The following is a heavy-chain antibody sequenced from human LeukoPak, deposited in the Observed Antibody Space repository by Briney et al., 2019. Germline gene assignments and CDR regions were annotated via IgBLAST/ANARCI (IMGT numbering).Heavy chain of an antibody. CDR2: IYSGGST. CDR1: GFTVSSNY. J-gene: IGHJ6*02. V-gene: IGHV3-53*04. CDR3: AREGRMENSSPGFNYYYYGMDV. Sequence: GGSLRLSCAASGFTVSSNYVSWVRQAPGKGLEWVSVIYSGGSTYYADSVKGRFTISRHNSKNTLYLQMNSLRAEDTAVYYCAREGRMENSSPGFNYYYYGMDVWGQGTTVTVSS. D-gene: IGHD6-13*01.